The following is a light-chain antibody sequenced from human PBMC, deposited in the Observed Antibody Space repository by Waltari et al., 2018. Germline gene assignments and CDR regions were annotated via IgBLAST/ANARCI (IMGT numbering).Light chain of an antibody. Sequence: QTVVTQEPSLSVSPGGTVTLTCALSSGSLSTTSYATWYQQTPGQAPRTLVYKANARPAGVPDRFSGSILVNTAALTITGAQADDESDYYCALYMGSGIWVFGGGTRLTVL. V-gene: IGLV8-61*01. CDR2: KAN. CDR3: ALYMGSGIWV. J-gene: IGLJ3*02. CDR1: SGSLSTTSY.